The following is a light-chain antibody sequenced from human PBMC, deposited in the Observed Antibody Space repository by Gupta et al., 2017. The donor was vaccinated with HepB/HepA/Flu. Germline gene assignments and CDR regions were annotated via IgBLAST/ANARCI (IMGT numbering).Light chain of an antibody. CDR2: DAS. CDR1: QSVSSY. V-gene: IGKV3-11*01. Sequence: EIVLTQSPATLSLSPGERATLSCRASQSVSSYLAWYQQKPGQAPRLLIYDASNRDTGIPARFSGSGYGKDLTLTISSREQEDFAVYYCQQRSNWPPLTFGRGTKVEIK. J-gene: IGKJ4*01. CDR3: QQRSNWPPLT.